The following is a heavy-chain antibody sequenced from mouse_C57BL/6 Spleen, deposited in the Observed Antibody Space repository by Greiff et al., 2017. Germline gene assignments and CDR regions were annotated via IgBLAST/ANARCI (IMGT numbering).Heavy chain of an antibody. D-gene: IGHD1-1*01. Sequence: QVQLQQPGAELVMPGASVKLSCKASGYTFTSYWMHWVKQRPGQGLEWIGAIDPSDSYTNYNQKFKGKSTLTVDKSSSTAYRQLSSLASEDSAVYYCARIPARGYGSSYGYAMDYWGQGTSVTVSS. CDR1: GYTFTSYW. CDR2: IDPSDSYT. V-gene: IGHV1-69*01. J-gene: IGHJ4*01. CDR3: ARIPARGYGSSYGYAMDY.